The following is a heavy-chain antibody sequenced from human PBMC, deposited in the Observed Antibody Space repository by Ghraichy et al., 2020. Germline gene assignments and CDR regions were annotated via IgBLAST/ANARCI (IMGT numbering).Heavy chain of an antibody. CDR1: GDSVSSKDAA. Sequence: SQTLSLTCVISGDSVSSKDAAWNWIRQSPSRGLEWLGRTYYRSKWFREYAVSVQRRITINPDTSKNQVSLQLTSVTPDDTAMYYCARSGGIMDTWGQGTLVTVSS. CDR2: TYYRSKWFR. J-gene: IGHJ4*02. D-gene: IGHD6-13*01. V-gene: IGHV6-1*01. CDR3: ARSGGIMDT.